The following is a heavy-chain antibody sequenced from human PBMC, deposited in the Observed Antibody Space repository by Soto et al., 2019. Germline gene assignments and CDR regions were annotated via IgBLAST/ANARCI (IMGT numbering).Heavy chain of an antibody. V-gene: IGHV1-18*01. CDR2: ISPYNGHT. Sequence: QVQLVQSGAEVKKPGDSVKVSCKASGYIFTAYGINWMRQAPGRGLEWVGWISPYNGHTSVSQNVRGRVTLTTDTSTRTAYMQLMSLTSDDTAIYFCARTKDGDSWGQGTQVTVSS. CDR1: GYIFTAYG. J-gene: IGHJ4*02. CDR3: ARTKDGDS.